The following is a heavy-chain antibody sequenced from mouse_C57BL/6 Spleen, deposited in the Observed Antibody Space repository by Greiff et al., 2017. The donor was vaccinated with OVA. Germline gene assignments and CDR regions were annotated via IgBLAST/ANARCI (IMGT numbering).Heavy chain of an antibody. CDR1: GYSITSGYD. CDR3: ARGIRRGYFDY. D-gene: IGHD3-2*02. J-gene: IGHJ2*01. CDR2: ISYSGST. Sequence: EVQGVESGPGMVKPSQSLSLTCTVTGYSITSGYDWHWIRHFPGNKLEWMGYISYSGSTNYNPSLKSRISITHDTSKNHFFLKLNSVTTEDTATYYCARGIRRGYFDYWGQGTTLTVSS. V-gene: IGHV3-1*01.